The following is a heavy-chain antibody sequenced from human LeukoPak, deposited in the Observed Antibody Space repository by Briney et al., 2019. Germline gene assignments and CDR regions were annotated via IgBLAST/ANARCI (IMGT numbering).Heavy chain of an antibody. CDR3: ATLLLWFGESDY. CDR1: GFPLRSHA. CDR2: ISGSGCST. Sequence: GGSLSHSCAASGFPLRSHAMRWPPHAPGKGREWVSDISGSGCSTYYADSVKGRFTISRDNSKNTLYLQMNSLRAEDTAVYYCATLLLWFGESDYWGQGTLVTASS. J-gene: IGHJ4*02. V-gene: IGHV3-23*01. D-gene: IGHD3-10*01.